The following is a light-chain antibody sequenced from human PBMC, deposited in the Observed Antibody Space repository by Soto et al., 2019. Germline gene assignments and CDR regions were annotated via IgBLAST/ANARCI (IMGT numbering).Light chain of an antibody. CDR2: GAS. CDR1: QSISDT. V-gene: IGKV3-15*01. CDR3: QQYETWPPRFT. J-gene: IGKJ3*01. Sequence: EIVMTQSPATLSVSPGGRATLSCRASQSISDTLAWYQQKPGQAPRLLIYGASSRAAGIPARFSASGFATEFTLTISSLQSEDFAVYYCQQYETWPPRFTFGPGTKVDIK.